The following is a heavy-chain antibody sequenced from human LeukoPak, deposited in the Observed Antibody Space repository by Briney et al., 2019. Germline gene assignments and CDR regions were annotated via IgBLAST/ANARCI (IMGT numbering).Heavy chain of an antibody. CDR2: IFPSGSA. J-gene: IGHJ6*03. Sequence: SETLSLTCTVSAGPISSYYWTWIRQPPGKGLEWIGYIFPSGSAYYNPSLKTRVTISVDTSKNQFSLRLTSVTAADTAVYYCARRHHYSYFMDVWGKGTTVTVSS. V-gene: IGHV4-4*09. CDR3: ARRHHYSYFMDV. CDR1: AGPISSYY.